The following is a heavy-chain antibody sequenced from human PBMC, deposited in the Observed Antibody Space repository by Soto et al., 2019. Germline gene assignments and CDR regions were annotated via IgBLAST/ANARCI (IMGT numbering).Heavy chain of an antibody. D-gene: IGHD3-3*01. J-gene: IGHJ4*02. CDR1: GFTFDDYA. CDR2: ISWNSGSI. Sequence: EVQLVESGGGLVQPGRSLRLSCAASGFTFDDYAMHWVRQAPGKGLEWVSGISWNSGSIGYADSVKGRFTISRDNAKNSLYLQMNSLRAEDTALYYCAKDIGVTLFGVVINWGQGTLVTVAS. V-gene: IGHV3-9*01. CDR3: AKDIGVTLFGVVIN.